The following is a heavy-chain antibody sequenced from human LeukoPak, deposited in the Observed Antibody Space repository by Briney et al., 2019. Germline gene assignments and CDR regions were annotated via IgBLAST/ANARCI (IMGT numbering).Heavy chain of an antibody. CDR3: ARGEVSASLYYFDF. Sequence: ASVKVSCKTSGYTFTTCGVSWVRQAPGQGLEWMGWVSGYTGNTNYAERFQGRVTMTTDTSTSTVYMELTSLRSDDTAVYYCARGEVSASLYYFDFWGQGTLVTVS. CDR2: VSGYTGNT. CDR1: GYTFTTCG. J-gene: IGHJ4*02. D-gene: IGHD2-2*01. V-gene: IGHV1-18*01.